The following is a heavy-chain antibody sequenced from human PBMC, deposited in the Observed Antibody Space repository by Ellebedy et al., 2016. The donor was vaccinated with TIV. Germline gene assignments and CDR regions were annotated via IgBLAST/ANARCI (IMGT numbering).Heavy chain of an antibody. V-gene: IGHV3-30-3*01. CDR2: ISYDGSNK. J-gene: IGHJ4*02. CDR1: GFTFSSYT. CDR3: ARPARLYGDWYYFDY. D-gene: IGHD4-17*01. Sequence: GESLKISXAASGFTFSSYTMHWVRQAPGKGLEWVAVISYDGSNKYFADSVKGRFTISRDNSKNTLYLQMNSLRAEDTAVYFCARPARLYGDWYYFDYWGQGTLVTVSS.